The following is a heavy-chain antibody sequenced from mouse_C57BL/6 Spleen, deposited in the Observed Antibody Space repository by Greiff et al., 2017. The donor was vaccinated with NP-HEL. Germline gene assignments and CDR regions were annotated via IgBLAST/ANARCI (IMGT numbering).Heavy chain of an antibody. Sequence: EVKLVESGGGLVKPGGSLKLSCAASGFTFSDYGMHWVRQAPEKGLEWVAYISSGSSTIYYADTVKGRFTISRDNAKNTLFLQTTSLRSEDTAMYYCARSSAITTVVGPRVWGTGTTVTVSS. CDR2: ISSGSSTI. V-gene: IGHV5-17*01. CDR3: ARSSAITTVVGPRV. J-gene: IGHJ1*03. D-gene: IGHD1-1*01. CDR1: GFTFSDYG.